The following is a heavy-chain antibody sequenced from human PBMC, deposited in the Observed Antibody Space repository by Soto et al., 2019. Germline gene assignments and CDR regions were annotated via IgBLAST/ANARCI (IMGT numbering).Heavy chain of an antibody. CDR2: TSSDGTEK. CDR1: GFTFSGVG. J-gene: IGHJ4*02. D-gene: IGHD1-26*01. Sequence: GGSLRLSCAASGFTFSGVGMDWVRQDPGKGLERVATTSSDGTEKYYADSVKGRFTISRDNSKNKLYMQMHCLTAQDMGFYECSKERRRSGFDHRGQGTGVTVSS. CDR3: SKERRRSGFDH. V-gene: IGHV3-30*18.